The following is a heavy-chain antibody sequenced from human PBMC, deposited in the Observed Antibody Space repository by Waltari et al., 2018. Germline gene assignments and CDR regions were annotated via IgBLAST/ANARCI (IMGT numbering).Heavy chain of an antibody. Sequence: WWSWVRQPPEKGLEWIGQIHRSGKSNYNPSLESRVTISAVTSNNQFSLKLTSTTAADTAVYYCARDRGIGLYLDSWGQGTLVTVSP. CDR1: W. J-gene: IGHJ4*02. D-gene: IGHD1-26*01. CDR3: ARDRGIGLYLDS. V-gene: IGHV4-4*02. CDR2: IHRSGKS.